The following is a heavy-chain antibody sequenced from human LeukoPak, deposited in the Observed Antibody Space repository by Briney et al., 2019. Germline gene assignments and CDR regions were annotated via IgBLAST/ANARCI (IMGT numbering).Heavy chain of an antibody. J-gene: IGHJ4*02. V-gene: IGHV1-2*06. Sequence: ASVKVSCKASGGTFSSYAISWVRQAPGQGLEWMGRINPNSGGTNYAQKFQGRVTMTRDTSIGTAYMELSRLRSDDTAVYYCARDVGNWNYFGGPESEYYFDYWGQGTLVTVSS. CDR1: GGTFSSYA. CDR3: ARDVGNWNYFGGPESEYYFDY. D-gene: IGHD1-7*01. CDR2: INPNSGGT.